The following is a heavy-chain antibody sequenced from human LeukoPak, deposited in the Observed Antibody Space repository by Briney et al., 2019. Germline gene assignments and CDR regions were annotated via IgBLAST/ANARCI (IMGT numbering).Heavy chain of an antibody. D-gene: IGHD1-26*01. CDR1: GFTFSSYE. V-gene: IGHV3-48*03. J-gene: IGHJ4*02. Sequence: GGSLRLSCAASGFTFSSYEMIWVRQAPGKGLEWVSYISSSGSTIYYADSVKGRFTISRDNAKNSLYLQMNSLRAEDTAVYYCARWGATGADFDYWGQGTLVTVSS. CDR2: ISSSGSTI. CDR3: ARWGATGADFDY.